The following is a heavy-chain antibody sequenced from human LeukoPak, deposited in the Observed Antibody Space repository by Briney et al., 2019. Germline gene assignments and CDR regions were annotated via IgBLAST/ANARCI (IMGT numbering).Heavy chain of an antibody. D-gene: IGHD6-19*01. CDR2: ISSSSSYI. CDR3: ARDRGSSGWYDFDY. Sequence: SGGSLRLSCAASGFTFSSYSMNWVRQAPGKGLEWVSSISSSSSYIYYADSVKGRFTISRDNAKNSLYLQMNSLRAEDTAVYYCARDRGSSGWYDFDYWGQGTLVTVSS. V-gene: IGHV3-21*01. J-gene: IGHJ4*02. CDR1: GFTFSSYS.